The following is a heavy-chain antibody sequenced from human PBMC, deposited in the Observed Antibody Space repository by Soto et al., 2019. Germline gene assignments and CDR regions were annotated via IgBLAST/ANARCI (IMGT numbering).Heavy chain of an antibody. J-gene: IGHJ5*02. CDR3: ARKLGYCSGGSCYSENWFDP. CDR2: IYHSGST. D-gene: IGHD2-15*01. CDR1: GGSISSGGYS. V-gene: IGHV4-30-2*01. Sequence: SETLSLTCAVSGGSISSGGYSWSWIRQPPGKGLEWIGYIYHSGSTNYNPSLKSRVTISVDKSKNQFSLKLSSVTAADTAVYYCARKLGYCSGGSCYSENWFDPWGQGTLVTVSS.